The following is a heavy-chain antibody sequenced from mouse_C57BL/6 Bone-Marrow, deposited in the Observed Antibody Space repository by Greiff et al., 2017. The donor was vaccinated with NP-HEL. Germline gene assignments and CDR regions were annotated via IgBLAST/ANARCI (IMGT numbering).Heavy chain of an antibody. CDR2: ISSGSSTI. CDR1: GFTFSDYG. J-gene: IGHJ1*03. D-gene: IGHD1-1*01. V-gene: IGHV5-17*01. CDR3: AREYGSSHWYFDV. Sequence: EVNVVESGGGLVKPGGSLKLSCAASGFTFSDYGMHWVRQAPEKGLEWVAYISSGSSTIYYADTVKGRFTISRDNAKNTLFLQMTSLRSEDTAMYYCAREYGSSHWYFDVWGTGTTVTVSS.